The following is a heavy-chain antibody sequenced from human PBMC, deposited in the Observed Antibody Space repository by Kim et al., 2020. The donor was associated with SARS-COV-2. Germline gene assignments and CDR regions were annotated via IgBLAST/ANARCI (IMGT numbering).Heavy chain of an antibody. CDR1: GYTFTSYY. V-gene: IGHV1-46*01. J-gene: IGHJ4*02. CDR3: ARDRGIAAAGTTGIAVAGPPTGVGY. CDR2: INPSGGST. Sequence: ASVKVSCKASGYTFTSYYMHWVRQAPGQGLEWMGIINPSGGSTSYAQKFQGRVTMTRDTSTSTVYMELSSLRSEDTAVYYCARDRGIAAAGTTGIAVAGPPTGVGYWGQGTLVTVSS. D-gene: IGHD6-13*01.